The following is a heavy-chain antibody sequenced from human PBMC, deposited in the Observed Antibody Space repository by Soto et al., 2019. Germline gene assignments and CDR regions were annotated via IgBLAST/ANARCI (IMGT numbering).Heavy chain of an antibody. D-gene: IGHD6-13*01. J-gene: IGHJ4*02. CDR3: ARPNRPIAAANLDY. CDR2: IIPIFGTA. CDR1: GGTFSSYA. Sequence: ASVKVSCKASGGTFSSYAISWVRQAPGQGLEWMGGIIPIFGTANYAQKFQGRVTITADESTSTAYMELSSLRSEDTAVYYCARPNRPIAAANLDYWGQGTLVTVS. V-gene: IGHV1-69*13.